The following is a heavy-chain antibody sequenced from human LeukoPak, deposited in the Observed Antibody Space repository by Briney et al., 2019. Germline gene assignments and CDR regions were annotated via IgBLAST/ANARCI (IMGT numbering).Heavy chain of an antibody. D-gene: IGHD2-2*01. CDR3: ARDAGYCSSTSCLDAFDI. J-gene: IGHJ3*02. CDR1: GGTFSSYA. Sequence: SVKVSCKASGGTFSSYAISWVRQAPGQGLEWMGGIIPIFGTANYAQKFQGRVTMTRDTSISTAYMELSRLRSDDTAVYYCARDAGYCSSTSCLDAFDIWGQGTMVTVSS. V-gene: IGHV1-69*05. CDR2: IIPIFGTA.